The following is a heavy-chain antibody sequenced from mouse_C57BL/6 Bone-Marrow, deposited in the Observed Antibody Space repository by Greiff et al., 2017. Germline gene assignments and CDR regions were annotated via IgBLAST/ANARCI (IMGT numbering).Heavy chain of an antibody. CDR3: ARSRGFAY. CDR2: IDPSDSYT. V-gene: IGHV1-59*01. J-gene: IGHJ3*01. Sequence: QVQLQQSGAELVRPGTSVKVSCKASGYAFTNYLIEWVKQRPGQGLEWIGEIDPSDSYTNYNQKFKGKSTLTVDKSSSTAYMQLSSLTSEDSAVYYCARSRGFAYWGQGTLVTVSA. CDR1: GYAFTNYL.